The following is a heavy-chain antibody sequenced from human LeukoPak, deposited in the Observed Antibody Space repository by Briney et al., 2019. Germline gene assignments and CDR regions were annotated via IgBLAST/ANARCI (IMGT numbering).Heavy chain of an antibody. J-gene: IGHJ3*02. CDR1: GFIFSGSA. CDR3: TKPFDI. CDR2: SRGKSNSYAT. V-gene: IGHV3-73*01. Sequence: GGSLRLSCAASGFIFSGSAMHWVRQPSGKGLEWVGRSRGKSNSYATEYAASVKGRFTISRDDSKNTAYLQMNSLKSEDTAVYYCTKPFDIWGQGTMVTVSS.